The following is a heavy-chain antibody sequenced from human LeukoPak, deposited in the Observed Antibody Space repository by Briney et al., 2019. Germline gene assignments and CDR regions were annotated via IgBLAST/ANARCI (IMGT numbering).Heavy chain of an antibody. CDR3: ARGRGDFPFDY. CDR1: GGSISSSSYY. Sequence: SETLSLTCTDSGGSISSSSYYWGWIRQPPGKGLEWIGSIYYSGSTYYNPSLKGRVTISVDTSKNQFSLKLSSVTAADTAVYYCARGRGDFPFDYWGQGTLVTVSS. V-gene: IGHV4-39*07. D-gene: IGHD4-17*01. J-gene: IGHJ4*02. CDR2: IYYSGST.